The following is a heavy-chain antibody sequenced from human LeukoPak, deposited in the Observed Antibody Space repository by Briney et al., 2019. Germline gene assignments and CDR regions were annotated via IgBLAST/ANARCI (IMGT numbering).Heavy chain of an antibody. CDR3: ARGYCSGGSCFHFDY. CDR1: GYTFTSYA. D-gene: IGHD2-15*01. Sequence: ASVKVSCKASGYTFTSYAMNWVRQAPGQGLEWMGWINTNTGNPTYAQGFTGRFVSSLDTSVSTAYLQISSLKAEDTAVYYCARGYCSGGSCFHFDYWGQGTLVTVSS. J-gene: IGHJ4*02. CDR2: INTNTGNP. V-gene: IGHV7-4-1*02.